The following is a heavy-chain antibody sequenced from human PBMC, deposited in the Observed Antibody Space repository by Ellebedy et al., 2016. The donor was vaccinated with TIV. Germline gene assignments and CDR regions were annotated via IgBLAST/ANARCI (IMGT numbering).Heavy chain of an antibody. J-gene: IGHJ6*02. CDR2: ISYDGSNK. Sequence: GGSLRLXXAASGFTFSSYGMHWVRQAPGKGLEWVAVISYDGSNKYYADSVKGRFTISRDNSKNTLYLQMNSLRAEDTAVYYCAKPRYNWNDGYGMDVWGQGTTVTVSS. CDR1: GFTFSSYG. D-gene: IGHD1-1*01. CDR3: AKPRYNWNDGYGMDV. V-gene: IGHV3-30*18.